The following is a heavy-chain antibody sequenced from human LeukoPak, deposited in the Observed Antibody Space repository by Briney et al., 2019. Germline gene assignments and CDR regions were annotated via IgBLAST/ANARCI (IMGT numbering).Heavy chain of an antibody. Sequence: GASVKVSCKAFGYTFTGYYMHWVRQAPGQGLEWMGRINPNSGGTNYAQKFQGRVTMTRDTSISTAYMELSRLRSDDTAVYYCARTSINPQWLASTNWFDPWGQGTLVTVSS. CDR1: GYTFTGYY. CDR3: ARTSINPQWLASTNWFDP. D-gene: IGHD6-19*01. J-gene: IGHJ5*02. CDR2: INPNSGGT. V-gene: IGHV1-2*06.